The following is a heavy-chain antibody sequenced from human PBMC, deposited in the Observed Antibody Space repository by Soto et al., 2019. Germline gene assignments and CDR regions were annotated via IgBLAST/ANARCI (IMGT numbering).Heavy chain of an antibody. V-gene: IGHV3-9*01. J-gene: IGHJ4*02. D-gene: IGHD3-10*01. Sequence: SLRLSCAASGXFFEDYSMHWVRQAPGKGLEWVSAIIWNSGNIGYADSVKGRFNISRDNAKNSLYLQMNSLRAEDTVFYFCAKDMRSSQGGSYAAELWGQGTLVTVSS. CDR1: GXFFEDYS. CDR3: AKDMRSSQGGSYAAEL. CDR2: IIWNSGNI.